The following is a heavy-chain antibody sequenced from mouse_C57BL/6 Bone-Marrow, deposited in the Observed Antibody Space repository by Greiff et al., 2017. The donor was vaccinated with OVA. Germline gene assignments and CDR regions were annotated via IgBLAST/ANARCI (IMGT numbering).Heavy chain of an antibody. V-gene: IGHV10-1*01. J-gene: IGHJ4*01. Sequence: EVQLQESGGGLVQPKGSLKLSCAASGFSFNTYAMNWVRQAPGKGLEWVARIRSKSNNYATYYADSVKDRFTISRDDSESMLYLQMNNLKTEDTAMYYCVRPYDAMDYWGQGTSVTVSS. CDR3: VRPYDAMDY. CDR1: GFSFNTYA. CDR2: IRSKSNNYAT.